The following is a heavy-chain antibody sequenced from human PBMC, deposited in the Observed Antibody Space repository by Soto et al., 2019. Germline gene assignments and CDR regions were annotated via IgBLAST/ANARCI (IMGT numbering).Heavy chain of an antibody. V-gene: IGHV3-21*01. D-gene: IGHD2-15*01. J-gene: IGHJ6*03. CDR1: GFTFSSYS. CDR3: AREVAATQGSREYYYYYMDV. CDR2: ISSSSSYI. Sequence: GGSLRLSCAASGFTFSSYSMNWVRQAPGKGLEWVSSISSSSSYIYYADSVKGRFTISRDNAKNSLYLQMNSLRAEDTAVYYCAREVAATQGSREYYYYYMDVWGKGTTVTVSS.